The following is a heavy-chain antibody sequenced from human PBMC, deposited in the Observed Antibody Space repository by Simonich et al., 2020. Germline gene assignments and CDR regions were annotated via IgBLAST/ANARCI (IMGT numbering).Heavy chain of an antibody. V-gene: IGHV1-2*02. CDR1: GYTFTGYY. CDR3: ARDPVVPAAIRNAFDI. J-gene: IGHJ3*02. CDR2: INPTRGGT. Sequence: QVQLVQSGAEVKKPGASVKVSCKASGYTFTGYYMHWVRQAPGQGCEWMGWINPTRGGTNCAQKFKGRGTMTRDTSISTADMELSRLRSDDTAVYYCARDPVVPAAIRNAFDIWGQGTMVTVSS. D-gene: IGHD2-2*01.